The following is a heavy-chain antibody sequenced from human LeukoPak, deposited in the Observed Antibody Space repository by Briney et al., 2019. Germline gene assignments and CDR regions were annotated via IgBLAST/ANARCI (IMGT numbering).Heavy chain of an antibody. CDR1: GGTFSSYA. J-gene: IGHJ3*02. Sequence: SVKVSCKASGGTFSSYAISWVRQAPRQGLEWMGGIIPIFGTANYAQKFQGRVTITADESTSTAYMELSSLRSEDTAVYYCARFGSSTSCYRPACAFDIWGQGTMVTVSS. CDR3: ARFGSSTSCYRPACAFDI. D-gene: IGHD2-2*01. V-gene: IGHV1-69*01. CDR2: IIPIFGTA.